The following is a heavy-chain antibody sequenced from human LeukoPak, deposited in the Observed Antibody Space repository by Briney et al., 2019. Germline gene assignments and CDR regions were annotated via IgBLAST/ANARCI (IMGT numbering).Heavy chain of an antibody. Sequence: GGSLRLSCAASGFTFSDYYMSWIRQAPGKGLEWVSYISSSGSTIYYADSVKGRFTISRDNAKNSLYLQINSLRAEDTAVYYCARPEADSSGYYQAFDIWGQGAMVTVSS. J-gene: IGHJ3*02. CDR2: ISSSGSTI. D-gene: IGHD3-22*01. V-gene: IGHV3-11*01. CDR3: ARPEADSSGYYQAFDI. CDR1: GFTFSDYY.